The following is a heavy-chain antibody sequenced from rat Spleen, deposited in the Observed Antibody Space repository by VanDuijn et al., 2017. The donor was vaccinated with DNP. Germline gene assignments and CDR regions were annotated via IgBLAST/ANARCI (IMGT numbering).Heavy chain of an antibody. Sequence: EVKLVESGGGLVQPGRSLKLSCAASGFNFNDYWMAWVRQAPGKGLEWIGEINKVSRTINYSPSLKDKFTISRDKAQNTLFLQMNRLGSEDTAIYYCVRRLFTYGSNGHWYFDFWGPGTMVTVSS. CDR1: GFNFNDYW. CDR3: VRRLFTYGSNGHWYFDF. V-gene: IGHV4-2*01. D-gene: IGHD1-3*01. J-gene: IGHJ1*01. CDR2: INKVSRTI.